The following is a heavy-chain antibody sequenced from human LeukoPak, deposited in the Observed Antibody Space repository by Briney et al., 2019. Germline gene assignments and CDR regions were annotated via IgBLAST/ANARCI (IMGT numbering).Heavy chain of an antibody. CDR3: ARDGNAFDI. J-gene: IGHJ3*02. V-gene: IGHV4-34*01. Sequence: SETLSHTCTVSGDSISTYYWSWIRQPPGKGLEWIGEINHSGSTNYNPSLKSRVTISVDTSKNQFSLKLSSVTAADTAVYYCARDGNAFDIWGQGTMVTVSS. CDR2: INHSGST. CDR1: GDSISTYY.